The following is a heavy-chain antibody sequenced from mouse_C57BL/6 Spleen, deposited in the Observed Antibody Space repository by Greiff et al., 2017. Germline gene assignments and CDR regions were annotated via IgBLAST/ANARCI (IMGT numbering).Heavy chain of an antibody. Sequence: EVKLVESGGGLVQPGGSMKLSCVASGFTFSNYWMNWVRQSPEKGLEWVAQIRLKSDNYATHYAESVKGRFTISRDDSKSSVYLQMNNLRAEDTGIYYCTGAYYYGSSWYFDVWGTGTTVTVSS. V-gene: IGHV6-3*01. J-gene: IGHJ1*03. CDR3: TGAYYYGSSWYFDV. CDR2: IRLKSDNYAT. D-gene: IGHD1-1*01. CDR1: GFTFSNYW.